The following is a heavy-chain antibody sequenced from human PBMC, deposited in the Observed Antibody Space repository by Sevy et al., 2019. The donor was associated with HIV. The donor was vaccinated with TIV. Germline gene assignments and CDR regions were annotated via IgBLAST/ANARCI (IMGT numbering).Heavy chain of an antibody. D-gene: IGHD6-19*01. CDR3: AKDQSGWGNFDY. Sequence: GGSLRLSCAASGLTFNTYNWNWVRQAPGKGLEWVSRIIPNSGDTDYAHFVKGRFTISTDNSRNTLYLQMNSLTADDTALYYCAKDQSGWGNFDYWGQGTLVTVSS. CDR2: IIPNSGDT. J-gene: IGHJ4*02. V-gene: IGHV3-23*01. CDR1: GLTFNTYN.